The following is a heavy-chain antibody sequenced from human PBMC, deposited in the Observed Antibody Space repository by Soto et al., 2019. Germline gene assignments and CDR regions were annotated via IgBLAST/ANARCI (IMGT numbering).Heavy chain of an antibody. CDR1: GGSFSGYY. CDR2: INHSGST. CDR3: ARGGELERRGMDV. Sequence: QVQLQQWGAGLLKPSETLSLTCAVYGGSFSGYYWSWIRQPPGKGLEWIGEINHSGSTNYNPSLKSRVTISVDTSKNQFSLKLSSVTAADTAVYYCARGGELERRGMDVWGQGTTVTVSS. J-gene: IGHJ6*02. D-gene: IGHD1-1*01. V-gene: IGHV4-34*01.